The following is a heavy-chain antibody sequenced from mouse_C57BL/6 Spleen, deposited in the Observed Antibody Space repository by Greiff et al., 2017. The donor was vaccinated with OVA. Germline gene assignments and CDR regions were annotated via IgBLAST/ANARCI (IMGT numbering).Heavy chain of an antibody. CDR1: GFTFSDYY. CDR2: INYDGSST. D-gene: IGHD2-4*01. J-gene: IGHJ4*01. CDR3: ARVFDWAMDY. V-gene: IGHV5-16*01. Sequence: EVKLMESEGGLVQPGSSMKLSCTASGFTFSDYYMAWVRQVPEKGLEWVANINYDGSSTYYLDSLKSRFIISRDNAKNILYLQMSSLKSEDTATYYCARVFDWAMDYWGQGTSVTVSS.